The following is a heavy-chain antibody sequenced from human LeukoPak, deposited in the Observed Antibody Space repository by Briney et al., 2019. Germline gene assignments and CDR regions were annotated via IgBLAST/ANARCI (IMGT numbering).Heavy chain of an antibody. CDR3: AIRADDSYYYYGMDV. CDR1: GYSFTSYW. CDR2: IYPGDSDT. Sequence: GESLKISCKGSGYSFTSYWIGWVRQMPGKGLEWMGIIYPGDSDTRYSPSFQGQVTISADKSISTVYLQWSSLKASDTAMYYCAIRADDSYYYYGMDVWGRGTTVTVSS. V-gene: IGHV5-51*01. J-gene: IGHJ6*02.